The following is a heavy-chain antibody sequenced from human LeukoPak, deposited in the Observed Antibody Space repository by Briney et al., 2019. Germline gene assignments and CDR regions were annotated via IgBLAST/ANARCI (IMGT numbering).Heavy chain of an antibody. V-gene: IGHV5-51*01. CDR3: ARRYCSSTSCLFQFDP. Sequence: GESLKISCKGSGYSFTNHWIGCVRQMPGKGLELMGIIYPDDSDTRYSPSFQGQVTISADKSVNTAYLQWSSLKASDTAMYYCARRYCSSTSCLFQFDPWGLGTLVTVSS. J-gene: IGHJ5*02. CDR2: IYPDDSDT. D-gene: IGHD2-2*01. CDR1: GYSFTNHW.